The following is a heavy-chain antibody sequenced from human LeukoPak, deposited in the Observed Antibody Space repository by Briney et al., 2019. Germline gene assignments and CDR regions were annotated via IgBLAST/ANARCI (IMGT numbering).Heavy chain of an antibody. CDR2: IKQDGSEK. CDR3: ARACGGDCYRAFDI. Sequence: GGSLRLSCAASGFTFSSYWMSWVRQAPGKGLEWVANIKQDGSEKYYVDSVKGRFTISRDNAKNSLYLQMNSLRAEDTAVYYCARACGGDCYRAFDIWGQGTMVTVSS. V-gene: IGHV3-7*04. CDR1: GFTFSSYW. J-gene: IGHJ3*02. D-gene: IGHD2-21*02.